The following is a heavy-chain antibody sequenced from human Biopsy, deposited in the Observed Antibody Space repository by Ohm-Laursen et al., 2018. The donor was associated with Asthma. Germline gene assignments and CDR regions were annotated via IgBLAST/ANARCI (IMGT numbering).Heavy chain of an antibody. J-gene: IGHJ6*02. CDR2: VIPLLDTG. Sequence: SSVKVSCKTSGDTFRTSAFSWVRQAPGQGLEWMGGVIPLLDTGDYAQKFQGRVTITADIFTRTVYMELSGLRFDDTAIYYCARPSPNRDILYYYYHMDVRGQGTTVIVSS. D-gene: IGHD3-3*02. V-gene: IGHV1-69*06. CDR3: ARPSPNRDILYYYYHMDV. CDR1: GDTFRTSA.